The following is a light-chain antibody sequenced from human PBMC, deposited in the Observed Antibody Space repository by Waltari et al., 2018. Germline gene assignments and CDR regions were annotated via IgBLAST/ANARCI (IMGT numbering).Light chain of an antibody. CDR3: QSYDTSLSVV. V-gene: IGLV1-40*01. CDR1: GSHIGAGYD. CDR2: GIN. Sequence: SVLTQPPSVSGAPGQRVTISCTGSGSHIGAGYDVHWYQQLPGKAPKLLIYGINTRPSGVPDRFFGSQSGTSASLAITGLQAEDEAEYYCQSYDTSLSVVFGGGTKLTVL. J-gene: IGLJ2*01.